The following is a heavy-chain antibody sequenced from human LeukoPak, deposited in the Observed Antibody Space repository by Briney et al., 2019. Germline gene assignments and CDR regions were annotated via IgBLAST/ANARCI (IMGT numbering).Heavy chain of an antibody. CDR3: AKDTYDFLYYYYYMDV. Sequence: GGSLRLSCAASGFTFSSYAMSWVRQAPGKGLEWVSAISGSGGSIYYADSVKGRFTISRDNSKNTLYLQMNSLRAEDTAVYYCAKDTYDFLYYYYYMDVWGKGTTVTVSS. CDR2: ISGSGGSI. CDR1: GFTFSSYA. J-gene: IGHJ6*03. V-gene: IGHV3-23*01. D-gene: IGHD3-3*01.